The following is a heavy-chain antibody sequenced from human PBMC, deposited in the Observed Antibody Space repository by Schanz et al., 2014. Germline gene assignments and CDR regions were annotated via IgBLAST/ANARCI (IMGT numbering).Heavy chain of an antibody. J-gene: IGHJ4*02. Sequence: EVQLVQSGGGLVQPGGSLRLSCAASGFTFSNYWMHWVRQDPGKGLVWVARINSVGSNTDYADSVTGRFTISRDNSKNTLYLQMNSLRAEDAAVYFCAKIERNEDWGQGTLVTVSS. CDR2: INSVGSNT. V-gene: IGHV3-74*01. CDR3: AKIERNED. D-gene: IGHD1-1*01. CDR1: GFTFSNYW.